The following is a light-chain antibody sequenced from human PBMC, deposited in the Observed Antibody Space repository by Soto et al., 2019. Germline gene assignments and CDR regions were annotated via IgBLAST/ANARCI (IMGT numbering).Light chain of an antibody. CDR1: QSVGSN. CDR3: QQYTNWPPIT. V-gene: IGKV3-15*01. CDR2: GSS. Sequence: EIMLTQSPATLPVPPGERATLSCRASQSVGSNLAWFQQKPGQAPRLLIYGSSTRATGVPARFSGSGSGADFTLTISNLQSEDFAVYYCQQYTNWPPITFGQGTRLENK. J-gene: IGKJ5*01.